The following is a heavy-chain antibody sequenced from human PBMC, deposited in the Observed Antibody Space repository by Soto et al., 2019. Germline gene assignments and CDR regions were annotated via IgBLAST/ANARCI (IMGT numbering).Heavy chain of an antibody. V-gene: IGHV4-30-2*01. Sequence: QLQLHESGSGLVKPSQTLSLTCTVSGASITYGGYSWSWIRQTPGKGLEWIGYINHLETTFYNPSFESLLTLAIDRAKNQFSLNLTSMSAADRGVYFCARGGGSDSFDNWGQGILVTVSS. J-gene: IGHJ4*02. CDR2: INHLETT. CDR1: GASITYGGYS. D-gene: IGHD1-26*01. CDR3: ARGGGSDSFDN.